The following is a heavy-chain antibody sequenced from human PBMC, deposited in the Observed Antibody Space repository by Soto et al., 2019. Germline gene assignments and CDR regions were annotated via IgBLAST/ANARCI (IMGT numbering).Heavy chain of an antibody. CDR1: GFTFSNAW. Sequence: EVQLVESGGGLVKPGGSLRLSCAASGFTFSNAWMNWVRQAPGKGLEWVGRIKSKTDGGTTDYAAPVKSRFTISRDDSKNTLYLQMNSLKTEDTAVYYCTGGIAPLGMDVWGQGTTVTVSS. V-gene: IGHV3-15*07. J-gene: IGHJ6*02. CDR3: TGGIAPLGMDV. D-gene: IGHD6-13*01. CDR2: IKSKTDGGTT.